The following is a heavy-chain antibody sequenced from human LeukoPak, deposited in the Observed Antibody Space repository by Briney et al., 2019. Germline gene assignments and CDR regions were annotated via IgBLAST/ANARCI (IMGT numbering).Heavy chain of an antibody. CDR2: IWYDGSNK. V-gene: IGHV3-33*01. Sequence: GGSLRLSCAASGFTFSSYGMHWVRQAPGKGLEWVAVIWYDGSNKYYADSVKGRFTISRDNSKNTPYLQMNSLRAEDTAVYYCARVAAAGSEYFQHWGQGTLVTVSS. D-gene: IGHD6-13*01. CDR1: GFTFSSYG. J-gene: IGHJ1*01. CDR3: ARVAAAGSEYFQH.